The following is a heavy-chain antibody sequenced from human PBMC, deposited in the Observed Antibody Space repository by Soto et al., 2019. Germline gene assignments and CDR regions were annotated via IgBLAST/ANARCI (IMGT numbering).Heavy chain of an antibody. Sequence: GRKEPVQGLEWIGWVSGYNGHTNYAQNLQVRVTMTTDTSTSTAYMELRSLRSDDTVMYYCARPRGGTYWAFDYCGQRALVSVSS. V-gene: IGHV1-18*01. D-gene: IGHD1-26*01. CDR3: ARPRGGTYWAFDY. J-gene: IGHJ4*02. CDR2: VSGYNGHT.